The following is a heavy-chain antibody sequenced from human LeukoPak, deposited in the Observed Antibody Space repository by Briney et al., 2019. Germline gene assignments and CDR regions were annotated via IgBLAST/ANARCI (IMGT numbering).Heavy chain of an antibody. CDR3: ARGRGYDRNFVYYYYMDV. D-gene: IGHD5-12*01. J-gene: IGHJ6*03. Sequence: PVKVSCKASGGTFSSYAISWVRQAPGQGLEWMGGIIPIFGTANYAQKFQGRVTITADESTSTAYMELSSLRSEDTAVYYCARGRGYDRNFVYYYYMDVWGKGTTVTVSS. CDR1: GGTFSSYA. CDR2: IIPIFGTA. V-gene: IGHV1-69*13.